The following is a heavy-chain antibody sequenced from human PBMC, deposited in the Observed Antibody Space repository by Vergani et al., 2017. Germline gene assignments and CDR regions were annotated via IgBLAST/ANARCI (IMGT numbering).Heavy chain of an antibody. CDR3: ARGVVVPAAMGGMDV. CDR1: GGSISSGGYY. Sequence: QVQLQQWGAGLLKPSQTLSLTCTVSGGSISSGGYYWSWIRQHPGKGLAWIGYIYYSGSTYYNPSLKSRVTISVDTSKNQFSLKLSSVTAADTAVYYCARGVVVPAAMGGMDVWGQGTTVTVSS. CDR2: IYYSGST. V-gene: IGHV4-31*03. D-gene: IGHD2-2*01. J-gene: IGHJ6*02.